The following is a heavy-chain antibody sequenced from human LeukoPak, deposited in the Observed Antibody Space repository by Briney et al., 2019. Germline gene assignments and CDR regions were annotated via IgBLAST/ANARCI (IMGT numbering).Heavy chain of an antibody. Sequence: GGSLRLSCAASGFTFSSYAMHWVRQAPGKGLEWVAVISYDGSNKYYADSVKGRFTISRDNSKNTLYLQMNSLRAEDTAVYYALKSGVAARPDAFDIWGQGTMVTVSS. J-gene: IGHJ3*02. CDR2: ISYDGSNK. D-gene: IGHD2-15*01. V-gene: IGHV3-30-3*01. CDR1: GFTFSSYA. CDR3: LKSGVAARPDAFDI.